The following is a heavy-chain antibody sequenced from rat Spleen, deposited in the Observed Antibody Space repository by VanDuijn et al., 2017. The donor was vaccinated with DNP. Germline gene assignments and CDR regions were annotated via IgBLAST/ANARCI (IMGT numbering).Heavy chain of an antibody. J-gene: IGHJ2*01. D-gene: IGHD3-2*01. CDR3: AIGLQWTPFDY. Sequence: EVQLVESGGGLVQPGRSLKLSCAASGFTFSDYYMAWVRQAPTKGLEWVAYIAYDGGITYYPGSVKGRFTISRDNAKNTLYLQMNSLRSEDTAIYYCAIGLQWTPFDYWGQGVMVTVSS. V-gene: IGHV5-20*01. CDR2: IAYDGGIT. CDR1: GFTFSDYY.